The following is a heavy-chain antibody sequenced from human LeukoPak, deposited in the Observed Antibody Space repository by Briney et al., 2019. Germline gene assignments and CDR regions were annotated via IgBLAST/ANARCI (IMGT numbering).Heavy chain of an antibody. CDR2: INPNTGKP. V-gene: IGHV7-4-1*02. D-gene: IGHD2-2*01. CDR3: ARAASLDY. J-gene: IGHJ4*02. Sequence: WASVTVSCKASGYTFTSYAMNWVRQAPGQGLEWLGWINPNTGKPTYAQGFTGRFVFSLDSSVSTAYLQINSLNAEGTAVYYCARAASLDYWGQGTLVTVSS. CDR1: GYTFTSYA.